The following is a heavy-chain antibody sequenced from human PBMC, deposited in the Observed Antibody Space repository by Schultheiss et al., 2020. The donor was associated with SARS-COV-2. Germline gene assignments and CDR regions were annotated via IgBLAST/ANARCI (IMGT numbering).Heavy chain of an antibody. V-gene: IGHV4-39*01. D-gene: IGHD2-21*01. J-gene: IGHJ3*02. CDR3: ASLITHIVVVIATPRGAFDI. CDR1: GGSISSYY. CDR2: IYYSGST. Sequence: SETLSLTCTVSGGSISSYYWGWIRQPPGKGLEWIGSIYYSGSTYYNPSLKSRVTISVDTSKNQFSLKLSSVTAADTAVYYCASLITHIVVVIATPRGAFDIWGQGTMVTVSS.